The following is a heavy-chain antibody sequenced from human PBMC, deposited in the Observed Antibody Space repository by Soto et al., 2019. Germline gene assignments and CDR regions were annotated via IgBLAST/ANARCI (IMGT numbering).Heavy chain of an antibody. CDR3: TRGASSWDGIDF. Sequence: EVQLVESGGGLVQPGGSLRLSCAASGFTFSNYWMHWVRQAPGKGLEWVSRINIDGSHRDYADSVKGRFTISRDDAQNTLYVPMHRLRVEDTAVYYCTRGASSWDGIDFWGQGTLVTVAS. D-gene: IGHD6-13*01. J-gene: IGHJ4*02. CDR2: INIDGSHR. V-gene: IGHV3-74*01. CDR1: GFTFSNYW.